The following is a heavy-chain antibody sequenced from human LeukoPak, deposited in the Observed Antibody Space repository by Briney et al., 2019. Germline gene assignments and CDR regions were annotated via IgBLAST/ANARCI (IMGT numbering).Heavy chain of an antibody. Sequence: ESGPTLVNPTQTLTLTCTFSGFSLSTSGVGVGWIRQPPGKALEWLALIYWNDDNRYSPSLKSRLTITNDTSKNQVVLTMTNMDPVDTATYYCAHRRVKEDCFDYWGQGTLVTVSS. V-gene: IGHV2-5*01. J-gene: IGHJ4*02. D-gene: IGHD3-22*01. CDR3: AHRRVKEDCFDY. CDR1: GFSLSTSGVG. CDR2: IYWNDDN.